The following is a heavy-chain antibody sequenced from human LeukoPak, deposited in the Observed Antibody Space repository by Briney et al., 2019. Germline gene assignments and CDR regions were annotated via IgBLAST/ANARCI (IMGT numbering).Heavy chain of an antibody. CDR2: ITSSGSYV. V-gene: IGHV3-21*01. D-gene: IGHD6-6*01. J-gene: IGHJ4*02. CDR1: GFTFSSYN. Sequence: GGSLRLSCAASGFTFSSYNMNWVRQAPGKGLEWVSSITSSGSYVYYADSVKGRFTISRDNAKNSLYLQMNSLRAEDTAVYYCARDRGSSSWSYWGQGTLVTVSS. CDR3: ARDRGSSSWSY.